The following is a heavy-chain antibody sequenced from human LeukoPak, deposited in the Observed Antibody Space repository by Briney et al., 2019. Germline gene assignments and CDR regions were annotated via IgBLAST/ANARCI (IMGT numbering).Heavy chain of an antibody. CDR2: IYYSGST. Sequence: PSETLSLTCTVSGGSISSYYWSWIRQPPGKGLEWIGYIYYSGSTNYNPSLKSRVTISVDTSKNQFSLKLSSVTAADTAVYYCAREPESGSYNDYWSQGTLVTVSS. V-gene: IGHV4-59*01. D-gene: IGHD3-10*01. CDR3: AREPESGSYNDY. CDR1: GGSISSYY. J-gene: IGHJ4*02.